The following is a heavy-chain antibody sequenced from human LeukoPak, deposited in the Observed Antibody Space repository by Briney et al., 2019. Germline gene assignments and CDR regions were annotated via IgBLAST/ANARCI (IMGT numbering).Heavy chain of an antibody. CDR2: IYYSGST. CDR1: GGSISSYY. D-gene: IGHD5-24*01. J-gene: IGHJ4*02. V-gene: IGHV4-59*01. Sequence: PSETLSLTCTVSGGSISSYYWSWIRQPPGGGLEWIGYIYYSGSTNYIPSHKSRVTISVNTSKNHFSLKLSSVTAADTAVYYCAREMATIVNQFDYWGQGTLVTVSS. CDR3: AREMATIVNQFDY.